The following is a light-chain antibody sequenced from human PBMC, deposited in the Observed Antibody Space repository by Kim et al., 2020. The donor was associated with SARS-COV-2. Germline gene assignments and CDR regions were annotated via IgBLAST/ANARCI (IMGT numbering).Light chain of an antibody. CDR2: GVF. Sequence: EIVMTQSPATLSVSPGERATLSCRASQSVSSNLAWYQHKPGQAPRLLMYGVFTRATGIPARFSGGGSGTEFTLTISSLQLEDFAVYYCQQYTNWPDTFGQGTKLEI. CDR1: QSVSSN. J-gene: IGKJ2*01. V-gene: IGKV3-15*01. CDR3: QQYTNWPDT.